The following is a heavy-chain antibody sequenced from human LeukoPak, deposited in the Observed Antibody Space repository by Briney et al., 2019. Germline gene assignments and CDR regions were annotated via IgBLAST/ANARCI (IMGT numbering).Heavy chain of an antibody. CDR1: GGSISSYY. CDR2: IYTSGCT. D-gene: IGHD3-10*01. CDR3: ARVWKLGSGSYPGSYYYYGMDV. J-gene: IGHJ6*02. Sequence: SETLSVTCTVSGGSISSYYWSWIRQPAGKGLEWIGRIYTSGCTNYNPSLKSRVTMSVDTSKNQFSLKLSSVTAADTAVYYCARVWKLGSGSYPGSYYYYGMDVWGQGTTVTVSS. V-gene: IGHV4-4*07.